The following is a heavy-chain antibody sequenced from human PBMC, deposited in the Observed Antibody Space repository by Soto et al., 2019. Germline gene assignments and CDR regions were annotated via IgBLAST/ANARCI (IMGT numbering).Heavy chain of an antibody. J-gene: IGHJ6*02. CDR1: GYSFTTYW. CDR2: VYPGDSDT. D-gene: IGHD6-19*01. Sequence: HGESLKISCKASGYSFTTYWIGWVHQMPGKDLESMGIVYPGDSDTKYSPSLQGQVSISADTSISTAYLQWTSLKASDTAMYYCARSRRGAYSSGWYSPSGYYNYGIDVWGQGTKVTVSS. CDR3: ARSRRGAYSSGWYSPSGYYNYGIDV. V-gene: IGHV5-51*07.